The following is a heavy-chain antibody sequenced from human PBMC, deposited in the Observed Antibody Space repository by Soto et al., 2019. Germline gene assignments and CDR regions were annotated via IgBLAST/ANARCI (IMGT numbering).Heavy chain of an antibody. CDR1: GYKFIDFH. D-gene: IGHD2-21*01. CDR3: ARYVAPLGDHRFDC. V-gene: IGHV1-2*02. J-gene: IGHJ3*01. CDR2: INPHSGGT. Sequence: QVQLVQSGAELRKPGASVKVSCETSGYKFIDFHIHWVRQAPGQGLEWMGWINPHSGGTNYAQAFQGRVTMTSDPSSTTANMELKILTTDVTAVYYCARYVAPLGDHRFDCWGQGTMVTVSS.